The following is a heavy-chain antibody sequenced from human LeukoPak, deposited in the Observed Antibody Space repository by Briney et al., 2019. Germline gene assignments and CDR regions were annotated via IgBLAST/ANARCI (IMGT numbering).Heavy chain of an antibody. CDR1: GFTFSSYA. CDR3: AELGITMIGGV. D-gene: IGHD3-10*02. J-gene: IGHJ6*04. Sequence: GGSLRLSCAASGFTFSSYAMSWVRQAPGKGLEWVSTISSSSSSTSYADSVKGRFTISRDNSKNTLYLQMNSLRAEDTAVYYCAELGITMIGGVWGKGTTVTISS. V-gene: IGHV3-23*01. CDR2: ISSSSSST.